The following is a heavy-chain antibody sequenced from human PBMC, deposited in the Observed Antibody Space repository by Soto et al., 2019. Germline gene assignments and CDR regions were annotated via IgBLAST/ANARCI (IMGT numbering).Heavy chain of an antibody. D-gene: IGHD6-6*01. CDR3: ARRARPDVYYMDV. J-gene: IGHJ6*03. CDR1: GFTLSGYA. V-gene: IGHV3-64*01. CDR2: ISSNGVGT. Sequence: EVQLAESGGGLAQPGGSLRISCAASGFTLSGYAMDWVRQAPGKGLEYVSGISSNGVGTYYANSVQGRFTISRDNSKNTVYLQMGSLRPEDMAVYYGARRARPDVYYMDVWGKGTTVTVSS.